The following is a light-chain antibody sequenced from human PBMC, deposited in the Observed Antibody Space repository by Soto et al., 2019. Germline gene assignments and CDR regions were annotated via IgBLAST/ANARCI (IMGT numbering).Light chain of an antibody. V-gene: IGKV4-1*01. J-gene: IGKJ3*01. CDR2: WAS. CDR3: QQYYSSPFT. Sequence: DIVMTQSPDSLALSLCERATINCKSSRSILSSSNNKNFLAWYQQKPRQPPRLLIYWASTRESGVPDRFSGSGSGTDFTLTISSLQAEDVAVYYCQQYYSSPFTFGPGTKVEIK. CDR1: RSILSSSNNKNF.